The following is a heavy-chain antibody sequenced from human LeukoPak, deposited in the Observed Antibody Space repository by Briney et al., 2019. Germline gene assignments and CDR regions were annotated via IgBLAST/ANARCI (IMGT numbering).Heavy chain of an antibody. CDR2: ISSSGRTT. Sequence: GGSLRLSCAASGFTFSSYEMNWVRQAPGKGLEWVSYISSSGRTTYYADSVKGRFTISRDNSKNTLYLQMNSLRAEDTAVYYCAKAKSSSFNAFDTWGQGTMVTVSS. V-gene: IGHV3-48*03. D-gene: IGHD6-6*01. J-gene: IGHJ3*02. CDR3: AKAKSSSFNAFDT. CDR1: GFTFSSYE.